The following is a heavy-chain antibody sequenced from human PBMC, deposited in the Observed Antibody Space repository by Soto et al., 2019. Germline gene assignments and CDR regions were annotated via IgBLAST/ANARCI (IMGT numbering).Heavy chain of an antibody. Sequence: SETLSLTCAVSGASIGSGDWWSWVRQPPGKGLEWIAEIFHDGNTNYSPSLKSRVTISVDKSQNQFSLNVYSVTAADTAVYYCARHEGWTGPDQWGQGXLVTVYS. CDR2: IFHDGNT. CDR3: ARHEGWTGPDQ. J-gene: IGHJ5*02. CDR1: GASIGSGDW. V-gene: IGHV4-4*02. D-gene: IGHD2-8*02.